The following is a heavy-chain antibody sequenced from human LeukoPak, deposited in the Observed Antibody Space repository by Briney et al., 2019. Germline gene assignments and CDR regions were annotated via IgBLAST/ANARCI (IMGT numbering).Heavy chain of an antibody. D-gene: IGHD6-19*01. CDR2: IIPIFGTA. CDR3: ARSGIPQRFSSGWSRGDYFDY. CDR1: GGTFSSYA. Sequence: SVKVSCKASGGTFSSYAISWVRQAPGQGLEWMGRIIPIFGTANYAQKFQGRVTITTDESTSKAYMELGSLRSEDTAVYYCARSGIPQRFSSGWSRGDYFDYWGQGTLVTVSS. J-gene: IGHJ4*02. V-gene: IGHV1-69*05.